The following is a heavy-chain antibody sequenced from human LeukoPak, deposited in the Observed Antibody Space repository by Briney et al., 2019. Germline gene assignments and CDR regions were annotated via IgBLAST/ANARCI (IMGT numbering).Heavy chain of an antibody. V-gene: IGHV4-34*01. CDR3: ARGVAARFDY. J-gene: IGHJ4*02. Sequence: SETLSLTCAVYGGSSSGYYWSWIRQPPGKGLEWIGEINHSGSTNYNPSLKSRVTISVDTSKNQFSLKLSSVTAADTAVYYCARGVAARFDYWGQGTLVTVSS. D-gene: IGHD6-6*01. CDR1: GGSSSGYY. CDR2: INHSGST.